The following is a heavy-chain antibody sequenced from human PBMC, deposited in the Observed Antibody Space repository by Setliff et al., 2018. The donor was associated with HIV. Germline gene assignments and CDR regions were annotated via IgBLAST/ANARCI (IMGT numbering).Heavy chain of an antibody. V-gene: IGHV3-30*02. CDR2: IRYDEINN. D-gene: IGHD3-22*01. CDR1: GFTFSSYG. Sequence: PGGSLRLSCAASGFTFSSYGIHWVRQAPGKGLEWVAFIRYDEINNYYAESVKGRFTISRDNSKNTLYLQMNSLRAEDTAVYYCAKDRYYYGTSGPYFDYWGQGTLVTVSS. CDR3: AKDRYYYGTSGPYFDY. J-gene: IGHJ4*02.